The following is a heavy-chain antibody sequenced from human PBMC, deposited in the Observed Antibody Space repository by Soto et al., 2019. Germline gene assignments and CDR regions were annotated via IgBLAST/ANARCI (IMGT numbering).Heavy chain of an antibody. J-gene: IGHJ6*02. CDR3: ARSHGLDV. V-gene: IGHV5-51*01. CDR2: IYPGDSDT. Sequence: GESLKISCQGSGFSFTTSWIAWVRQTPGKGLEWMGLIYPGDSDTRYSPSFQGQVTISVGRSIRTAYLQWSSLQASDTAIYYCARSHGLDVWGQGTTVTVSS. CDR1: GFSFTTSW.